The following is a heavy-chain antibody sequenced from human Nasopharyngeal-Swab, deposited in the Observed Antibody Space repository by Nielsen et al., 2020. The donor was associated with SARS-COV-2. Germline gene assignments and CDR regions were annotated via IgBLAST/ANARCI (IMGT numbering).Heavy chain of an antibody. D-gene: IGHD2-2*01. V-gene: IGHV7-4-1*02. CDR1: GYTFSNYV. CDR3: ARGIPAAENWFDP. CDR2: IDTNTGNP. J-gene: IGHJ5*02. Sequence: KVSCKASGYTFSNYVMNWVRQTPGQGLEWMGWIDTNTGNPTYAPGFTGRFVFPLDTSVRTAYLQISSLKAEDTAVYYCARGIPAAENWFDPWGQGTLVTVSS.